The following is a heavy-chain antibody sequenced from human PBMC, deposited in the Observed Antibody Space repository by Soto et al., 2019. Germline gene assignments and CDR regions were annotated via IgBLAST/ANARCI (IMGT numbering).Heavy chain of an antibody. CDR3: ARELAAAGTYYYYMDV. Sequence: ASVKVSFKASGYTFTSYGISWVRQAPGQGLEWMGWISAYNGNTNYAQKLQGRVTMTTDTSTSTAYMELRSLRSDDTAVYYCARELAAAGTYYYYMDVWGKGTTVTVSS. D-gene: IGHD6-13*01. J-gene: IGHJ6*03. V-gene: IGHV1-18*01. CDR2: ISAYNGNT. CDR1: GYTFTSYG.